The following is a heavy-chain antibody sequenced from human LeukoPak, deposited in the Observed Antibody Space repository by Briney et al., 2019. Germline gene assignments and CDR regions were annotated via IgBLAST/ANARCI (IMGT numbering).Heavy chain of an antibody. CDR3: ARHEPDAFFFDY. V-gene: IGHV4-39*01. J-gene: IGHJ4*02. D-gene: IGHD2/OR15-2a*01. CDR2: IYYSGST. Sequence: SETLSLTCTVSGGSISSKWGWIRQPPGKGLEWIGTIYYSGSTYYNPSLRGRVTISVDTSKNHFSLNLSSVTAADTAVYYCARHEPDAFFFDYWGQGTPVTVSS. CDR1: GGSISSK.